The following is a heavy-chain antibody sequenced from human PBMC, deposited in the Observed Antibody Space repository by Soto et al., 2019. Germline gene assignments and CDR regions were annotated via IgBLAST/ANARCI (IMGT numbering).Heavy chain of an antibody. CDR2: IYYSGST. J-gene: IGHJ4*02. D-gene: IGHD4-17*01. CDR3: ARAPYGGNGGGFDY. Sequence: SETLSLTCTVPGGSISSGGYYWSWIRQHPGRGLEWIGYIYYSGSTYYNPSLKSRVTISVDTSKNQFSLKLSSVTAADTAVYYCARAPYGGNGGGFDYWGQGTLVTVS. V-gene: IGHV4-31*03. CDR1: GGSISSGGYY.